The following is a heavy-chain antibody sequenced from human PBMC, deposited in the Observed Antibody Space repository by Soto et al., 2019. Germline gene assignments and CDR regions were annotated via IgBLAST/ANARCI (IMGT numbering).Heavy chain of an antibody. D-gene: IGHD6-6*01. J-gene: IGHJ3*01. CDR2: ISDGGDLT. V-gene: IGHV3-23*01. Sequence: LRLSCAASGFAFSSHPMSWVRQAPERGLEWVSGISDGGDLTYNADSVKGRFTISRDNSKNILFLQMNSLRAEDTALYYCARRAFGSSRSFDLWGQGTMVTVSS. CDR1: GFAFSSHP. CDR3: ARRAFGSSRSFDL.